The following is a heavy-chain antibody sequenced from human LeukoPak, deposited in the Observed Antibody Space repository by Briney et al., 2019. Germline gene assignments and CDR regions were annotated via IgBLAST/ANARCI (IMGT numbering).Heavy chain of an antibody. V-gene: IGHV4-59*08. Sequence: SETLSLTCTVSGGSISSYYWSWIRQPPGKGLEWIGYIYYSGSTNYNPSLKSRVTISVDTSKNQFSLKLSSVTAADTAVYYCASTPTTYYYDSSGYPFDYWGQGTLVTVSS. J-gene: IGHJ4*02. D-gene: IGHD3-22*01. CDR1: GGSISSYY. CDR3: ASTPTTYYYDSSGYPFDY. CDR2: IYYSGST.